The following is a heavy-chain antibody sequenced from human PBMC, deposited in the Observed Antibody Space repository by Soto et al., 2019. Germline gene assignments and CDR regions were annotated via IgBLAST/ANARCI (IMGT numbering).Heavy chain of an antibody. Sequence: VSVSTLTESLKHWVRQAPGKGLEWMGGFDPEDGETIYAQKFQGRVTMTEDTSTDTAYMELSSLRSEDTAVYYCATGLRFLEWLRGLDYWGQGTLVTVSS. CDR3: ATGLRFLEWLRGLDY. V-gene: IGHV1-24*01. CDR1: VSTLTESL. D-gene: IGHD3-3*01. J-gene: IGHJ4*02. CDR2: FDPEDGET.